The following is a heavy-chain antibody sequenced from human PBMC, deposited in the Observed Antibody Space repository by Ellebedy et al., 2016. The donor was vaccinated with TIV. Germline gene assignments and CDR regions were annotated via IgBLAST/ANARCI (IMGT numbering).Heavy chain of an antibody. J-gene: IGHJ4*02. CDR3: AGDYYGSGSYSSD. CDR2: ISSSTTST. CDR1: GFTFSDYY. Sequence: PGGSLRLSCAASGFTFSDYYMSWIRQAPGKGLEWISYISSSTTSTNYADSVKGRFTFSRDNAKNSLYLRMNSLGAEDTAVYYCAGDYYGSGSYSSDWGQGTLVTVSS. D-gene: IGHD3-10*01. V-gene: IGHV3-11*06.